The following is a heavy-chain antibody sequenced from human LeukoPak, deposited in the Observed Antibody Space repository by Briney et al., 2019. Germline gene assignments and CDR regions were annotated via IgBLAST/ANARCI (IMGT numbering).Heavy chain of an antibody. CDR2: ISYDGSNK. D-gene: IGHD3-10*01. V-gene: IGHV3-30*18. Sequence: PGGSLRLSCAASGFTFSNYAMSWVRQAPGKGLEWVAVISYDGSNKYYADSVKGRFTISRDNSKNTLYLQMNSLRAEDTAVYYCAKGGGFDPWGQGTLVTVSS. J-gene: IGHJ5*02. CDR3: AKGGGFDP. CDR1: GFTFSNYA.